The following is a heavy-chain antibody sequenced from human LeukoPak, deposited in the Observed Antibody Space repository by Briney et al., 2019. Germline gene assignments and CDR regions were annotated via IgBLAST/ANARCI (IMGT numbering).Heavy chain of an antibody. CDR3: ARGDSSSWYLFDY. CDR1: GFIVSSNY. J-gene: IGHJ4*02. Sequence: PGGSLRLSCAASGFIVSSNYMSWVRQAPGKGLEWVSVIYSGGSTYYADSVKGRFTISRDNSKNTLYLQMNSLRAADTAVYYCARGDSSSWYLFDYWGQATLLTVSS. V-gene: IGHV3-53*01. CDR2: IYSGGST. D-gene: IGHD6-13*01.